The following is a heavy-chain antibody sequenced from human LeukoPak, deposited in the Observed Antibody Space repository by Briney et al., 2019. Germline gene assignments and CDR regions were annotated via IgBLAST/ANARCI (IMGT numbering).Heavy chain of an antibody. V-gene: IGHV1-69*04. Sequence: SVKVSCKASGGTFSSYAISWVRQAPGQGLEWMGRIIPIFGIANYAQKFQGRVTITADKSTSTAYMELSSLRSEDTAVYYCARDQRGDSFGENDYWGQGTLVTVSS. CDR1: GGTFSSYA. CDR2: IIPIFGIA. D-gene: IGHD5-18*01. CDR3: ARDQRGDSFGENDY. J-gene: IGHJ4*02.